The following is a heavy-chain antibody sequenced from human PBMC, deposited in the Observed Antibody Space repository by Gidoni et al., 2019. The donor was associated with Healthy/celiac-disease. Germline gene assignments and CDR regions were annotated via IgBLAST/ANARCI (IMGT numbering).Heavy chain of an antibody. CDR1: GGSISSLSYY. J-gene: IGHJ5*02. D-gene: IGHD2-2*01. CDR3: ARHLLPIVVVPAGWFDP. CDR2: IYYSGST. V-gene: IGHV4-39*01. Sequence: QLQLQESGPGLVKPSETLSLTCTVSGGSISSLSYYWGWIRQPPGKGLEWIGRIYYSGSTYDNPSLKSRVTISVDTSKNQFSLKLSSVTAADTAVYYCARHLLPIVVVPAGWFDPWGQGTLVTVSS.